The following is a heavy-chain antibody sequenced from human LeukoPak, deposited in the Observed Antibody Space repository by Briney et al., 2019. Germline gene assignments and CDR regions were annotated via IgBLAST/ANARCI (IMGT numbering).Heavy chain of an antibody. CDR1: GGSISSSSYY. J-gene: IGHJ4*02. Sequence: SQTLSLTCTVSGGSISSSSYYWGWIRQPPGKGLEWIGSIYYSGSTYYNPSLKSRVTISVDTSKNQFSLKLSSETAADTAVYYCARAKGRIAAAAFVYWGQGTLVTVPS. V-gene: IGHV4-39*07. D-gene: IGHD6-13*01. CDR2: IYYSGST. CDR3: ARAKGRIAAAAFVY.